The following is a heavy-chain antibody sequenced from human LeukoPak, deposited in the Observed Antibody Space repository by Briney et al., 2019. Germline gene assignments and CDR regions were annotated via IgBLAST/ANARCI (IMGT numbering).Heavy chain of an antibody. CDR2: IYHSGST. D-gene: IGHD6-13*01. CDR3: ATGYSNTWYYFDY. Sequence: SETLSLTCTVSGDYIISYYGCWIRQPPGRGLEWIGYIYHSGSTNYNPSLKSRVTISADTSKDQFSLKLASVTAADTAVYYCATGYSNTWYYFDYWGQGTLVTVSS. CDR1: GDYIISYY. V-gene: IGHV4-59*01. J-gene: IGHJ4*02.